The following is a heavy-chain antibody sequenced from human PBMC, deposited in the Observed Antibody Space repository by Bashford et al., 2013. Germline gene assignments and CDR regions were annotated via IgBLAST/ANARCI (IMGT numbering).Heavy chain of an antibody. Sequence: SETLSLTSRCLWWRPSAVVVITGPGSARSPGRGWNGLATSIIVGSAHYNPSLKSRVTISVDTSNNQFSLNLNSVTAADTAVYYCATNYYDSSGFYQADAFDIWGQGTVVTVSS. CDR3: ATNYYDSSGFYQADAFDI. CDR2: SIIVGSA. CDR1: WRPSAVVVIT. D-gene: IGHD3-22*01. J-gene: IGHJ3*02. V-gene: IGHV4-39*01.